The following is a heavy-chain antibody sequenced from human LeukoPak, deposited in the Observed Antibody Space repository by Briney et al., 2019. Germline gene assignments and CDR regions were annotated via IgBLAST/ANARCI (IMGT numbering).Heavy chain of an antibody. CDR1: GYTFTGYY. Sequence: ASVQVSCKASGYTFTGYYMHWVRQAPGQGLEWMGWISPNSGGTNYAQKFQGRVTMTRDTSISTAYMELSRLRSDDTAVYYCARVGFAMVRGVRNWFDPWGQGTLVTVSS. V-gene: IGHV1-2*02. CDR2: ISPNSGGT. D-gene: IGHD3-10*01. CDR3: ARVGFAMVRGVRNWFDP. J-gene: IGHJ5*02.